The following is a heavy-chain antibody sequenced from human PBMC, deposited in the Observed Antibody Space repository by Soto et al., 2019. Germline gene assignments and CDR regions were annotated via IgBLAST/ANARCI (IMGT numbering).Heavy chain of an antibody. CDR2: INDSGST. V-gene: IGHV4-34*01. CDR3: EERYSYYGMDV. CDR1: SGSFSGYY. Sequence: PSETLSLTCTVYSGSFSGYYWSWIRQPPGKGLEWIGEINDSGSTDYNPSLKSRVTISLDTSKNQFSLKLTSVTAADTAVYYCEERYSYYGMDVWGQGTTVTVSS. J-gene: IGHJ6*02.